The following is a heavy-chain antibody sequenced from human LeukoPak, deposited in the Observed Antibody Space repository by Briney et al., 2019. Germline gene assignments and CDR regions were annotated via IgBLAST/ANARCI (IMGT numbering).Heavy chain of an antibody. CDR1: GGSFSDYY. CDR3: ARLRSLNAFDI. J-gene: IGHJ3*02. CDR2: INHGGST. Sequence: PSETLSLTCTVNGGSFSDYYWTWIRQPPGKGLEWIGEINHGGSTNYSPSFQGHVTISADKSISTAYLQWSSLKASDTAMYYCARLRSLNAFDIWGQGTMVTVSS. V-gene: IGHV4-34*01. D-gene: IGHD4-17*01.